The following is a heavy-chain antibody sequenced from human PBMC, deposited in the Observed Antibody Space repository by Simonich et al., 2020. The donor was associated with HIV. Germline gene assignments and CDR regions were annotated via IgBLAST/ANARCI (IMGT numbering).Heavy chain of an antibody. V-gene: IGHV3-21*01. CDR1: GFTFSSYT. CDR3: ARDAGWGWFDP. Sequence: VQLVESGGGVVQPGRSLRLSCAASGFTFSSYTMTWVRQAPGKGLEGVSSISSSSSYIYYADSVKGRFTISRDNAKNSLYLQMNSLRAEDTAVYYCARDAGWGWFDPWGQGTLVTVSS. J-gene: IGHJ5*02. CDR2: ISSSSSYI. D-gene: IGHD3-16*01.